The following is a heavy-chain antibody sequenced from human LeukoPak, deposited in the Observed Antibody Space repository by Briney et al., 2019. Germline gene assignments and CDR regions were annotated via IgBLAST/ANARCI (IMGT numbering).Heavy chain of an antibody. J-gene: IGHJ4*02. CDR3: ARDLSSPSSGWYPVDY. CDR1: GFTVSSNY. D-gene: IGHD6-19*01. Sequence: PGGSLRLSCAASGFTVSSNYMSWVRQAPGKGLEWVSVIYSGGSTYYADSVKGRFTISRDNSKNTLYLQMNSLRAEDTAVYYCARDLSSPSSGWYPVDYWGQGTLVTVSS. V-gene: IGHV3-53*01. CDR2: IYSGGST.